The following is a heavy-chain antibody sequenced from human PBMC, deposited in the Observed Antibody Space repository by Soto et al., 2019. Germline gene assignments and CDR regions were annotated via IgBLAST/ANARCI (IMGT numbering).Heavy chain of an antibody. Sequence: SVKVSCKASGGTFSSYAISWVRQAPGQGLEWMGGIIPIFGTADYAQKFQGRVTITADKSTSTAYMELSSLRSEDTAVYYCARTPPVAARPVYYYYGMDVWGQGTTVTVSS. CDR1: GGTFSSYA. D-gene: IGHD6-6*01. CDR2: IIPIFGTA. CDR3: ARTPPVAARPVYYYYGMDV. J-gene: IGHJ6*02. V-gene: IGHV1-69*06.